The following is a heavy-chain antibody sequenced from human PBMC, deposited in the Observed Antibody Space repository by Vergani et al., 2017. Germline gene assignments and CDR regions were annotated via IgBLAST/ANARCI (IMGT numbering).Heavy chain of an antibody. CDR3: ARGGGLRAHDY. J-gene: IGHJ4*02. D-gene: IGHD4-17*01. V-gene: IGHV4-34*01. CDR2: INHSGST. CDR1: GGSFSGYY. Sequence: QVQLQQWGAGLLKPSGTLSLTCAVYGGSFSGYYWSWIRQPPGKGLEWIGEINHSGSTNYNPSLKSRVTISVDTSKNQFSLKLSSATAADPAVYYCARGGGLRAHDYWGQGTLVTVSS.